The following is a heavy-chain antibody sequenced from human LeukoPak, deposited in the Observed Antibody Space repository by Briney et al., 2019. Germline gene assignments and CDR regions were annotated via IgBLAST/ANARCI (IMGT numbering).Heavy chain of an antibody. CDR2: IVYTGNNK. CDR3: AKESAVYSSGWYEVGY. J-gene: IGHJ4*02. V-gene: IGHV3-30*02. Sequence: PGGSLKLSCAASGFSFSNYGIHWVRQAPGKGLEWVAFIVYTGNNKYYADSVKGRFTISRDNSKNTLHLQMSSLTAEDTAVYYCAKESAVYSSGWYEVGYWGQGTLVTVSS. D-gene: IGHD6-19*01. CDR1: GFSFSNYG.